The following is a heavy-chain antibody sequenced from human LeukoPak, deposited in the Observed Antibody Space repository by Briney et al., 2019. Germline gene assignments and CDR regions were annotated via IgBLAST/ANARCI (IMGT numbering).Heavy chain of an antibody. Sequence: GGSLRLSCATSGFTFSSYGMHWVRQVPGKGLEWVTVISHDAKSTYHVDSVKGRFTISRDNSKNTLYLQMNSLRAEDTAVYYCAKVFTPRKLLWFGELLLGTFDYWGQGTLVTVSS. D-gene: IGHD3-10*01. V-gene: IGHV3-30*18. CDR1: GFTFSSYG. CDR2: ISHDAKST. CDR3: AKVFTPRKLLWFGELLLGTFDY. J-gene: IGHJ4*02.